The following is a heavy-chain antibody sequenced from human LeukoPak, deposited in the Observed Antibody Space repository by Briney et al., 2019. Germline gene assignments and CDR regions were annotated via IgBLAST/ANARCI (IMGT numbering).Heavy chain of an antibody. Sequence: GGSLRLSCAASGFTFSGYAMSWVRQAPGKGLGWGSAISGSGGSTYYADSVKGRFTISRDNSKNTLYLQMNSLRAEDTAVYYCAKDSLIDILTGYYDYWGQGTLVTVSS. CDR1: GFTFSGYA. V-gene: IGHV3-23*01. CDR2: ISGSGGST. CDR3: AKDSLIDILTGYYDY. J-gene: IGHJ4*02. D-gene: IGHD3-9*01.